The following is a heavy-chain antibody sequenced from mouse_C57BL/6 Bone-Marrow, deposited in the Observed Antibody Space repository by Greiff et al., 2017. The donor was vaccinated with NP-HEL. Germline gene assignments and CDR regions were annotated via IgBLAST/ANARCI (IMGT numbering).Heavy chain of an antibody. CDR2: IYPGGGYT. CDR3: AAYYGSSYWYFDV. D-gene: IGHD1-1*01. Sequence: VQLQQSGAELVRPGTSVKMSCKASGYTFTNYWIGWAKQRPGHGLEWIGDIYPGGGYTNYNEKFKGKATLTADKSSSTAYMQFSSLTSEDSAIYYCAAYYGSSYWYFDVWGTGTTVTVSS. J-gene: IGHJ1*03. CDR1: GYTFTNYW. V-gene: IGHV1-63*01.